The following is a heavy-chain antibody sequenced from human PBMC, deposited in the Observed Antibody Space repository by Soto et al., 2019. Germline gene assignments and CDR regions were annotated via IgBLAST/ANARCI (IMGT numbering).Heavy chain of an antibody. J-gene: IGHJ3*02. V-gene: IGHV3-48*03. D-gene: IGHD6-6*01. CDR3: ARDPTSLIVPAGAFDI. CDR2: ISSSGSTI. Sequence: GGSLRLSCAASGFTFSSYEMNWVRQAPGKGLEWVSYISSSGSTIYYADSVKGRFTISRDNAKNPLYLQMNSLRAEDTAVYYYARDPTSLIVPAGAFDIWGQGTMVTVSS. CDR1: GFTFSSYE.